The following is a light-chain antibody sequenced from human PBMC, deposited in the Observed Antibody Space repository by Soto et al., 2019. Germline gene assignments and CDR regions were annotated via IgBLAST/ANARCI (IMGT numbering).Light chain of an antibody. CDR1: QSVSSY. Sequence: EIVLTQSPATLSLSPGERATLSCRASQSVSSYLAWYQHKPGQAPRLLIYDASNRATGIPARFSGSGSGTDFTLTISSLEPEDFAVYYCQQRSNWLLTFGGGNKVEIK. CDR2: DAS. V-gene: IGKV3-11*01. J-gene: IGKJ4*01. CDR3: QQRSNWLLT.